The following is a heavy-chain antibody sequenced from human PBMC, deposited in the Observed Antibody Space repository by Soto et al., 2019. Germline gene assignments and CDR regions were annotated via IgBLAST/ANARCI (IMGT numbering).Heavy chain of an antibody. CDR1: GYSFTSYW. CDR3: ARHGHQYSSSWYSPDNWFDP. J-gene: IGHJ5*02. Sequence: GESLKISCKGSGYSFTSYWIGWVRQMPGKGLEWMGIIYPGDSDTRYSPSFQGQVTISADKSISTAYLQWSSLKASDTAMYYCARHGHQYSSSWYSPDNWFDPWGQGTLVTVSS. CDR2: IYPGDSDT. D-gene: IGHD6-13*01. V-gene: IGHV5-51*01.